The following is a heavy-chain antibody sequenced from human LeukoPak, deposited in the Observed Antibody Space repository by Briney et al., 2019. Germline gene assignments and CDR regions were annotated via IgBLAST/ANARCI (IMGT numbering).Heavy chain of an antibody. Sequence: LGESLKISCQGFGYSFINYWIGWVRQVPGKGMEWMGVIYPGDSRVRYNPSFQGQVTLSVDNSINTAYLYWVSLRASDTAMYYCACRDLTSTWSLPWDQGTLVTVSS. D-gene: IGHD6-13*01. J-gene: IGHJ1*01. CDR1: GYSFINYW. CDR2: IYPGDSRV. CDR3: ACRDLTSTWSLP. V-gene: IGHV5-51*01.